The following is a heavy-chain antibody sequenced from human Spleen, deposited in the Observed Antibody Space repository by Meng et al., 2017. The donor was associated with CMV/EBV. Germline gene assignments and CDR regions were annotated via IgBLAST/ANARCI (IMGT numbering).Heavy chain of an antibody. V-gene: IGHV3-21*01. J-gene: IGHJ5*02. CDR1: FTFSSYS. Sequence: FTFSSYSMNWVRQAPGKGLEWVSSISSSSSYIYYADSVKGRFTISRDNAKNSLYLQMNSLRAEDTAVYFCARVRRDGYNYPYNWFDPWGQGTLVTVSS. CDR2: ISSSSSYI. D-gene: IGHD5-24*01. CDR3: ARVRRDGYNYPYNWFDP.